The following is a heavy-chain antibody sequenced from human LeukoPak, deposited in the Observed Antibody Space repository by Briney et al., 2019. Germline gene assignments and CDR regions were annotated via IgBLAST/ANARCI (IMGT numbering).Heavy chain of an antibody. CDR1: GGSISSGGYY. V-gene: IGHV4-31*03. CDR2: IYYSGST. D-gene: IGHD5-12*01. CDR3: AKDPSGYDYRYFDY. Sequence: SETLSLTCTVSGGSISSGGYYWSWIRQHPGKGLEWIGYIYYSGSTYYNPSLKSRVTISVDTSKNQFSLKLSSVTAADTAVYYCAKDPSGYDYRYFDYWGQGTLVTVSS. J-gene: IGHJ4*02.